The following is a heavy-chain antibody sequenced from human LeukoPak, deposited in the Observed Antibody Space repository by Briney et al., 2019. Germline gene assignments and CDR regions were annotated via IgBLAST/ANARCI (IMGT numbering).Heavy chain of an antibody. D-gene: IGHD2-2*02. CDR3: ARAGIHCSSTSCYRGGDAFDI. CDR2: ISVYNGDT. V-gene: IGHV1-18*04. CDR1: GYTFVSYG. Sequence: ASVKVSCKASGYTFVSYGITWVRQAPGKGLEWMGWISVYNGDTKYAQNLQGRVALTTDTSTSTAYMELRSLRSDDTAVYYCARAGIHCSSTSCYRGGDAFDIWGQGTLVTVSS. J-gene: IGHJ3*02.